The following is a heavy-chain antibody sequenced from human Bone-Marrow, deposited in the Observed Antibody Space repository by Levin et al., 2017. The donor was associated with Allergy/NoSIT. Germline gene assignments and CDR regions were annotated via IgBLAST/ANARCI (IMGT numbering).Heavy chain of an antibody. Sequence: ASVKVSCKVSGDTLSDLSMHWVRQAPGKGLEWMGSFDPEEDETTYSKKFQGRVTMTEDTSTNTASMELSSLTSDDTAVYYCATRKGGTVDYTLVYQYSNDCWGQGTTVIVSS. D-gene: IGHD4-11*01. CDR1: GDTLSDLS. CDR3: ATRKGGTVDYTLVYQYSNDC. J-gene: IGHJ6*02. CDR2: FDPEEDET. V-gene: IGHV1-24*01.